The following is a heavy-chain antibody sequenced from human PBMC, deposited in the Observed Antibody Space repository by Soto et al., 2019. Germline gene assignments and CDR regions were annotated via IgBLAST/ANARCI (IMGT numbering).Heavy chain of an antibody. D-gene: IGHD3-10*01. CDR1: GFTFSSYA. V-gene: IGHV3-64*01. Sequence: PGGSLRLSCAASGFTFSSYAMHWVRQAPGKGLEYVSVISGNGDSTYYANSVKGRFTISRDNSKNTLYLQMGSLRAEDMAVYYCARRGYGLYFDYWGPGTLVTVSS. CDR3: ARRGYGLYFDY. CDR2: ISGNGDST. J-gene: IGHJ4*02.